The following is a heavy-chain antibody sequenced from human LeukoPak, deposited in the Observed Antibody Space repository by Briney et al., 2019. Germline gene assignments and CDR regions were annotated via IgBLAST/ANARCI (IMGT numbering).Heavy chain of an antibody. CDR2: IKQDGSEK. V-gene: IGHV3-7*01. CDR3: ARRCSSTSCYAQNNWFDP. CDR1: GFTFSSYW. J-gene: IGHJ5*02. Sequence: PGGSLRLSCAASGFTFSSYWMSWVRQAPGKGLEWVANIKQDGSEKYYVDSVKGRFAISRDNAKNSLYLQMNSLRAEDTAVYYCARRCSSTSCYAQNNWFDPWGQGTLVTVSS. D-gene: IGHD2-2*01.